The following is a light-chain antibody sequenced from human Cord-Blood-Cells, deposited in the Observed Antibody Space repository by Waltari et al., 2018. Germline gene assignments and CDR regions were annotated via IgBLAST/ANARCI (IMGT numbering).Light chain of an antibody. CDR1: SSDLGGYNY. V-gene: IGLV2-14*03. J-gene: IGLJ1*01. CDR2: DVS. Sequence: QSALTQPASVSGSPGQSITISCTGTSSDLGGYNYVSWYQQHPGNAPKLMLYDVSNRPSGVSNRFSGSKSGNTASLTISGLQAEDEADYYCSSYTSSSAYVFGTGTKVTVL. CDR3: SSYTSSSAYV.